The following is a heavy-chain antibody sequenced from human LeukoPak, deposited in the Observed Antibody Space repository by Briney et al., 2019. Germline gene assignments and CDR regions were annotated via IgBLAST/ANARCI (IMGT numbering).Heavy chain of an antibody. CDR2: ISVYHGNT. CDR1: GPTFTNFG. Sequence: ASVKVSCKASGPTFTNFGISWVRQAPGQGLEWMGWISVYHGNTDYAQNLQGRVTMTTDTSTNTAYMELRSLRSDDTAVYYCARAGGWAREDYKADAFHIWGQGTMVTVSS. CDR3: ARAGGWAREDYKADAFHI. D-gene: IGHD6-19*01. J-gene: IGHJ3*02. V-gene: IGHV1-18*01.